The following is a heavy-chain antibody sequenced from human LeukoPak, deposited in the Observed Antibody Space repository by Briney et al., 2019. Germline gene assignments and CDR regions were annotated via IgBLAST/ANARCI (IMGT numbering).Heavy chain of an antibody. D-gene: IGHD6-13*01. V-gene: IGHV4-39*07. CDR3: ARDLGQQLAYPRGSDY. J-gene: IGHJ4*02. CDR2: IYYSGST. Sequence: SETLSLTCTVSGGSISSSSYYWGWIRQPPGKGLEWIGSIYYSGSTYYNPSLKSRVTISVDTSKNQFSLKLSSVTAADTAVYYCARDLGQQLAYPRGSDYWGQGTLVTVCS. CDR1: GGSISSSSYY.